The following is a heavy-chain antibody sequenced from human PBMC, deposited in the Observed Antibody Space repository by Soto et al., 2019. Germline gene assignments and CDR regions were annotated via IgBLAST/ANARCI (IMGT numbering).Heavy chain of an antibody. CDR1: GDSVSSGNYY. CDR2: IYFTGST. Sequence: SETLSLTCTVSGDSVSSGNYYWTWIRQPPGKGLEWIGSIYFTGSTNYNPSLKSRLTMSIDTSRNLFSLRLDSVTAADTAVYYCGRVTVDTYMIYWYDPWGQGTMVPVYS. D-gene: IGHD3-16*01. V-gene: IGHV4-61*01. J-gene: IGHJ5*02. CDR3: GRVTVDTYMIYWYDP.